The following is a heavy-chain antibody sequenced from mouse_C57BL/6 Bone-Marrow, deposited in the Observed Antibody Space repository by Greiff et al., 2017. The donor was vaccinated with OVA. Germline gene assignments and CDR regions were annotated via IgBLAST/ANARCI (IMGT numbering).Heavy chain of an antibody. Sequence: VQGVESGAELVRPGASVTLSCKASGYTFTDYEMHWVKQTPVHGLEWIGAIDPETGGTAYNQKFKGKAILTADKSSSTAYMELRSLTSEDSAVYYCTRDYPYYFDYWGQGTTLTVSS. D-gene: IGHD5-5*01. CDR1: GYTFTDYE. CDR3: TRDYPYYFDY. CDR2: IDPETGGT. J-gene: IGHJ2*01. V-gene: IGHV1-15*01.